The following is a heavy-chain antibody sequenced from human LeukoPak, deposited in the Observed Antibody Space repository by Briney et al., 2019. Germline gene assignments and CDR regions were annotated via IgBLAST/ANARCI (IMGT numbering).Heavy chain of an antibody. CDR3: ARGYDSSGYYFDY. Sequence: SQTLSLTCTVSGGSISSGSYYWSWIRQPAGKGLEWIGRIYTSGSTNYNPSLKSRVTISVDTSKNQFSLKPSSVTAADTAVYYCARGYDSSGYYFDYWGQGTLVTVSS. CDR1: GGSISSGSYY. D-gene: IGHD3-22*01. CDR2: IYTSGST. V-gene: IGHV4-61*02. J-gene: IGHJ4*02.